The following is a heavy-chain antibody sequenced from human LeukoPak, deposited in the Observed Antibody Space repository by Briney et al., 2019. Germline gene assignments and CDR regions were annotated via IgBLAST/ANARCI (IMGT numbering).Heavy chain of an antibody. D-gene: IGHD3-22*01. V-gene: IGHV3-7*01. Sequence: GGSLRLSCSASGFTFSNYWMSWVRQAPGKGLEWVAYIKQDGSEKYYVDSVKGRFTISRDNAKNSLYLQMISLRAEDTAVYYCARDLGQYYDTSDNWFDPWGQGTLVTVSS. J-gene: IGHJ5*02. CDR2: IKQDGSEK. CDR1: GFTFSNYW. CDR3: ARDLGQYYDTSDNWFDP.